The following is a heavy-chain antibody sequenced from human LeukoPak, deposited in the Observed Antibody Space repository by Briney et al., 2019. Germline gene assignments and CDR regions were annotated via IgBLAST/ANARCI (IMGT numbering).Heavy chain of an antibody. V-gene: IGHV4-39*01. CDR1: GGSISSSSYY. Sequence: SETLSLTCSVSGGSISSSSYYWGWIRQPPGKGLECIGSIHYSGSTYYNPSLKSRVTISVDTSKNQFSLKLSSVTAADTAMYFCARGGSYGYNYWGQGTLVTVSS. D-gene: IGHD5-18*01. CDR3: ARGGSYGYNY. J-gene: IGHJ4*02. CDR2: IHYSGST.